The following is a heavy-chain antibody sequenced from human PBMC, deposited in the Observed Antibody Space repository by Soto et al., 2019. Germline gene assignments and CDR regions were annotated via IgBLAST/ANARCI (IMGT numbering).Heavy chain of an antibody. Sequence: QITLKESGPTLVHPTQTLTLTCSCSGFSLTTGGMGVGWIRQSPGKALEWLALIYWDDDKGYSPSLKSRLTIFKDISKNQVVLTMTNMDPVDTATYYCARIYGAGGNCYRRGGFYYGMDVWGQGTTVTVSS. CDR1: GFSLTTGGMG. CDR3: ARIYGAGGNCYRRGGFYYGMDV. CDR2: IYWDDDK. J-gene: IGHJ6*02. V-gene: IGHV2-5*02. D-gene: IGHD2-21*02.